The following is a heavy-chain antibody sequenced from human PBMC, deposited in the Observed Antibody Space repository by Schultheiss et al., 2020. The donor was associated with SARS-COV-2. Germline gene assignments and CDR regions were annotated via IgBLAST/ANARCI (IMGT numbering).Heavy chain of an antibody. CDR1: GYTFTGYY. V-gene: IGHV1-18*04. J-gene: IGHJ4*02. Sequence: ASVKVSCKASGYTFTGYYMHWVRQAPGQGLEWMGWISAYNGDTKYAQKVQGRVTMTKDTSTSTAYMELRSLRSADTAVYYCARDRISIFGEERHYLDFWGQGTLVTVSS. CDR3: ARDRISIFGEERHYLDF. D-gene: IGHD3-3*01. CDR2: ISAYNGDT.